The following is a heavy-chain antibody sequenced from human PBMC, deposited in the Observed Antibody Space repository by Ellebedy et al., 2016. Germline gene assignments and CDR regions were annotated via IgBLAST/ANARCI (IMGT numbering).Heavy chain of an antibody. V-gene: IGHV3-30-3*01. CDR1: GFTFSDYY. J-gene: IGHJ4*02. CDR3: ARHGDYYGSGIPLDL. Sequence: GGSLRLXXAASGFTFSDYYMSWIRQAPGKGPEWVAFISSDGSNKYYADSVKGRFTISRDNSKNTLYLQMNNLRAEDTAVYYCARHGDYYGSGIPLDLWGQGTLVTVSS. CDR2: ISSDGSNK. D-gene: IGHD3-10*01.